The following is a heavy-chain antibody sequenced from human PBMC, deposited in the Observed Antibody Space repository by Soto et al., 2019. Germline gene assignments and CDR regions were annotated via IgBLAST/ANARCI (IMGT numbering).Heavy chain of an antibody. V-gene: IGHV4-34*01. CDR3: ARDKITGLFDY. J-gene: IGHJ4*02. D-gene: IGHD2-8*02. CDR1: GGSFSGYY. CDR2: TNHSGST. Sequence: QVQLQQWGAGLLKPSETLSLTCAVYGGSFSGYYWPWIRQPPGPGREWIGETNHSGSTNYNPALKXXVTISVDTSKTQFSLKLTSVTAADTAVYYCARDKITGLFDYWGQGTLVTVSS.